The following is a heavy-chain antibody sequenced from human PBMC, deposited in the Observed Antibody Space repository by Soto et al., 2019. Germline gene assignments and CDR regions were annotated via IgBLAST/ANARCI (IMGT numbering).Heavy chain of an antibody. V-gene: IGHV3-30-3*01. CDR1: GFTFTSYA. CDR3: ARVHDYYDSSGYLYYFDY. J-gene: IGHJ4*02. D-gene: IGHD3-22*01. CDR2: ISSDGANK. Sequence: GGSLRLPCAASGFTFTSYAMHWVRQAPGKGLEWVAAISSDGANKYYAYSVKGRFTISRDNSKHTLYLQMNSLRAEDTAVYSCARVHDYYDSSGYLYYFDYWGQGTLVTVSS.